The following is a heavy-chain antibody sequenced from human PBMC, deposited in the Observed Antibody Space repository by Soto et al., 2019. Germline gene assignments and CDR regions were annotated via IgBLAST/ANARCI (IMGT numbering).Heavy chain of an antibody. V-gene: IGHV1-18*01. CDR3: ATQYYYDSSGYSTDAFDI. Sequence: ASVKVSCKASGYTFTSYGISWVRQAPGQGLEWMGWISAYNGNTNYAQKLQGRVTMTTDTSTSTAYMELRSLRSDDTAVYYCATQYYYDSSGYSTDAFDIWGQGTMVTVSS. J-gene: IGHJ3*02. D-gene: IGHD3-22*01. CDR2: ISAYNGNT. CDR1: GYTFTSYG.